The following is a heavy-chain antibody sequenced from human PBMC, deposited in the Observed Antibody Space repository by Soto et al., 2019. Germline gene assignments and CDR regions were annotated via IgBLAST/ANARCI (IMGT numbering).Heavy chain of an antibody. CDR3: ARGRIAAAGHYYYYYGMDV. CDR1: GGSISSSNW. Sequence: PSETLSLTCAVSGGSISSSNWWSWVRQPPGKGLEWIGEIYHSGSTNYNPSLKSRVTISVDKSKNQFSLKLSSVTAADTAVYYCARGRIAAAGHYYYYYGMDVWGQGTTVTVSS. D-gene: IGHD6-13*01. J-gene: IGHJ6*02. CDR2: IYHSGST. V-gene: IGHV4-4*02.